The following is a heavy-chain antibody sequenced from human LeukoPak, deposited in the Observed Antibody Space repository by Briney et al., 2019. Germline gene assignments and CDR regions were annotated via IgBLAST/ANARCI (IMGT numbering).Heavy chain of an antibody. CDR3: ARAHHIWSGYTD. J-gene: IGHJ4*02. V-gene: IGHV1-18*01. CDR1: GYTFTSYG. D-gene: IGHD3-3*02. CDR2: LSAYTGNT. Sequence: ASVKVSCKTSGYTFTSYGVSWVRQAPGQGLEWMGWLSAYTGNTNYAQKFQGRVTMTTDTSANTAYMELRSLRSDDTAVYYCARAHHIWSGYTDWGQGTLVTVSS.